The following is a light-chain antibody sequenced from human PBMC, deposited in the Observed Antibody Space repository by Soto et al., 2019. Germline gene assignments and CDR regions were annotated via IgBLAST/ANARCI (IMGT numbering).Light chain of an antibody. J-gene: IGKJ5*01. CDR3: QKYNNWPRT. Sequence: ELVMTQSPATLSLSPGESATLSCRASQSVSSNLAWYQQKTGQAPRLLIYGESTRATGIPDRLSGSGSGTELNLTISRLQSEDFAVYYCQKYNNWPRTCGQGTRLEI. CDR2: GES. CDR1: QSVSSN. V-gene: IGKV3-15*01.